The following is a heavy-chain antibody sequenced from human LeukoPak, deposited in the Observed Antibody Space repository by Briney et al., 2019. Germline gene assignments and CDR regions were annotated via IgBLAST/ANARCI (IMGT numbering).Heavy chain of an antibody. CDR2: ISGSAHKI. V-gene: IGHV3-23*01. D-gene: IGHD5-18*01. J-gene: IGHJ4*02. CDR3: AGRPTGYSSGYIN. Sequence: PGGSLRLSCVASGITFSNYAVSWVRQAPEKGLDWVSVISGSAHKIRYADSVKGRFTISRDNSENIVYLQMNNLRVEDTAVYYCAGRPTGYSSGYINWGQGTLVTVSS. CDR1: GITFSNYA.